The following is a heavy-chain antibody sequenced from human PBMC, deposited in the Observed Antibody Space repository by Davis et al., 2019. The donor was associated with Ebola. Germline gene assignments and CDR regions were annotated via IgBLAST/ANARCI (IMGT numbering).Heavy chain of an antibody. Sequence: AGSLSLSCAASGFTFSSYAMSWVRQAPGKGLEWVSAISGSGGSTYYADSVKGRFTISRDNSKNTLYLQMNSLRAEDTAVYYCAKDLVYYYDSSGSSADAFDIWGQGTMVTVSS. CDR2: ISGSGGST. D-gene: IGHD3-22*01. J-gene: IGHJ3*02. CDR1: GFTFSSYA. V-gene: IGHV3-23*01. CDR3: AKDLVYYYDSSGSSADAFDI.